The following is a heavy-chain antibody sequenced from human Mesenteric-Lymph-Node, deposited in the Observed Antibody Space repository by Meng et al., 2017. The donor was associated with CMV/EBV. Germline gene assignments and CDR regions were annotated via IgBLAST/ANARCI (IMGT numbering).Heavy chain of an antibody. CDR2: INQSGIN. Sequence: QLGSVLLNPSETLALHRDVYGCSFSGYYWRSHRQPSGNGLKFNVEINQSGINTYNPSHNTRGTISVDKSENHFSQKLSSGTAADTAVYYCARHQRWLKSEGGFNYWGQGTLVTVSS. J-gene: IGHJ4*02. CDR1: GCSFSGYY. V-gene: IGHV4-34*01. D-gene: IGHD4-23*01. CDR3: ARHQRWLKSEGGFNY.